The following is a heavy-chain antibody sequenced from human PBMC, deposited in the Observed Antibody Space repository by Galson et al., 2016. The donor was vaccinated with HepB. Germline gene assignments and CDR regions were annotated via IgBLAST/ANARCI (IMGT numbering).Heavy chain of an antibody. CDR1: GGSINSGSFY. CDR2: VYTSGNT. Sequence: TLSLTCTVSGGSINSGSFYRSWIRQPAGKGLEWIGRVYTSGNTDYNPSLKNRVTMSVDTSKNQSSLRLTSVTAADTAVYYCARVISESSWYPPQHHYYGMDVWGKGATVIVST. CDR3: ARVISESSWYPPQHHYYGMDV. V-gene: IGHV4-61*02. D-gene: IGHD6-13*01. J-gene: IGHJ6*04.